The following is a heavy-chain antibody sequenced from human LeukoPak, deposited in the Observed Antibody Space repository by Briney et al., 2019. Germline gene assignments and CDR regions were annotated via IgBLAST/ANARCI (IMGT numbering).Heavy chain of an antibody. Sequence: GGSLRLSCAASGFTFSSYAMSWVRQAPGKGLEWVATISHNGGNTYYADSVKGRFTISRDNSKNTLYLQMNSLRAEETAVYYCAKDHCSSTSCYYYYYYMDVWGKGTTVTASS. D-gene: IGHD2-2*01. CDR3: AKDHCSSTSCYYYYYYMDV. CDR2: ISHNGGNT. J-gene: IGHJ6*03. V-gene: IGHV3-23*01. CDR1: GFTFSSYA.